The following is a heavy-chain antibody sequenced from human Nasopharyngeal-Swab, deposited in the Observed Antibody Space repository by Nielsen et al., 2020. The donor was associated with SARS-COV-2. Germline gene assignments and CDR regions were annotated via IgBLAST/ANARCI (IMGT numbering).Heavy chain of an antibody. Sequence: GGSLRLSCAASGFTFRNYGMHWVRQAPGKGLEWISYISSSGSATNYADSVKGRFTISRDNAKNSLYLQMNSLRDEDTAVYYCTRLAVSRIDYWGQGTQVTVSS. J-gene: IGHJ4*02. CDR1: GFTFRNYG. CDR3: TRLAVSRIDY. D-gene: IGHD6-19*01. CDR2: ISSSGSAT. V-gene: IGHV3-48*02.